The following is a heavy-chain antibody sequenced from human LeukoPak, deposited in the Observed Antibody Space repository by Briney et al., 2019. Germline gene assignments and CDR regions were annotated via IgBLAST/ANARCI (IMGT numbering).Heavy chain of an antibody. Sequence: GGSLRLSCAASGFTVSENYMSWIRHAPGEGLGWVSLIYTGGTTYYADSVQDRSTISRDTSKNIVYLQMNSLTAEDTAVYYCAGADASTWHGAKYWGQATLVTVSS. CDR2: IYTGGTT. D-gene: IGHD6-13*01. CDR1: GFTVSENY. V-gene: IGHV3-66*01. CDR3: AGADASTWHGAKY. J-gene: IGHJ4*02.